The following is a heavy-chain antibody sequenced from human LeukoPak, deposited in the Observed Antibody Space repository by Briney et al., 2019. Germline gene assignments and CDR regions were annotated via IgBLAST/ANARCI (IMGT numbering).Heavy chain of an antibody. J-gene: IGHJ4*02. CDR1: GFTFSSYT. D-gene: IGHD3-22*01. CDR3: ARHVVAVGFDY. Sequence: GGSLRLSCAASGFTFSSYTMNWVRQPPGKGREWVSSITNSSSYKYYADSVKGRFTISRDNAKNSLYLQMNSLRAEDTAVYYCARHVVAVGFDYWGQGTLVTVSS. V-gene: IGHV3-21*01. CDR2: ITNSSSYK.